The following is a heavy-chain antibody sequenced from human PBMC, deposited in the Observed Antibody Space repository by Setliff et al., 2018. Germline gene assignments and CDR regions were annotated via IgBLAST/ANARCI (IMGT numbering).Heavy chain of an antibody. CDR2: IQKSGST. Sequence: SETLSLTCNVSGVSISSYYWSWIRQPPGKGLESIGYIQKSGSTNYNPSLMSRVSISVDTSENQFSLKLRSVTAADTAVYYCARLSWNGLRYYGLDVWGQGTTVTVSS. CDR3: ARLSWNGLRYYGLDV. CDR1: GVSISSYY. D-gene: IGHD3-3*01. V-gene: IGHV4-59*01. J-gene: IGHJ6*02.